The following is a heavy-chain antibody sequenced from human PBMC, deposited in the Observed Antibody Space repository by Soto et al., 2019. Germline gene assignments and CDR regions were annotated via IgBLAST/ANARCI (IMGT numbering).Heavy chain of an antibody. Sequence: VQLQESGPGLVKPSQTLSLTCTVSGGSISSSGYHWSWIRQHPGKGPEWIGYISYRGSTYYNPSLKSRVTISVDTSKNQFSLKLISVTAADTAVYYCARTSDFGFRDWFDPWGQGTLVTVSS. V-gene: IGHV4-31*03. D-gene: IGHD3-3*01. CDR1: GGSISSSGYH. CDR3: ARTSDFGFRDWFDP. J-gene: IGHJ5*02. CDR2: ISYRGST.